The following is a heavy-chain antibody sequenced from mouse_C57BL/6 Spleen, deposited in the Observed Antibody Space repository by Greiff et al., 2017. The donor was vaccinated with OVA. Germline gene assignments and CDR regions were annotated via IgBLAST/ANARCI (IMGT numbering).Heavy chain of an antibody. Sequence: EVQLQESGGGLVKPGGSLKLSCAASGFTFSDYGMHWVRQAPEKGLEWVAYISSGSSTIYYADTVKGRFTISRDNAKNTLFLQMTSLRSEDTAMYYCARGDYDGYSSYAMDYWGQGTSVTVSS. V-gene: IGHV5-17*01. CDR2: ISSGSSTI. CDR1: GFTFSDYG. D-gene: IGHD2-3*01. CDR3: ARGDYDGYSSYAMDY. J-gene: IGHJ4*01.